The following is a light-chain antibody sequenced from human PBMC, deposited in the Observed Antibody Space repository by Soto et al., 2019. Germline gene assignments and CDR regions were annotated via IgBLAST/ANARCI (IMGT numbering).Light chain of an antibody. V-gene: IGLV2-14*01. J-gene: IGLJ2*01. CDR3: SSCTSSSTLVV. Sequence: QSALTQPASVSGSPGQSITISCTGTSSDVGGYNYVSWYQQHPGKAPKLMIYYVSNRPSGVSNRFSGSKSGNTASLTISGLQDEDEADYYCSSCTSSSTLVVFGGGTKVTVL. CDR2: YVS. CDR1: SSDVGGYNY.